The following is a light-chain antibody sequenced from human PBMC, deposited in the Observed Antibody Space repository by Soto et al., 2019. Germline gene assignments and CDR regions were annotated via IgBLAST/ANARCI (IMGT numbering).Light chain of an antibody. CDR1: SGDIGGYNY. J-gene: IGLJ2*01. Sequence: QSALTQPASVSGSPGQSITISCTGTSGDIGGYNYVSWYQQHPGKAPKLLISEVTNRPSGVSNRFSGSKSGNTASLTISGLQAEDEADYYCSSYGGRDDMIFGGGTKLTVL. CDR2: EVT. CDR3: SSYGGRDDMI. V-gene: IGLV2-14*01.